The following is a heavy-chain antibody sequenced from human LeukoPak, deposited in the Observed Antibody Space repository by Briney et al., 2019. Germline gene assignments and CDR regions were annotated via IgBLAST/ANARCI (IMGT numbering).Heavy chain of an antibody. Sequence: ASVKVSCKASGYTFTGYYMHWVRQAPGQGLEWMGWINPNSGGTNYAQKIQGRVTMTRDTSISTAYMELSGLRSEDTAMYYCARGRGSGSLDYWGQGTLVTVSS. CDR3: ARGRGSGSLDY. J-gene: IGHJ4*02. CDR2: INPNSGGT. D-gene: IGHD3-10*01. V-gene: IGHV1-2*02. CDR1: GYTFTGYY.